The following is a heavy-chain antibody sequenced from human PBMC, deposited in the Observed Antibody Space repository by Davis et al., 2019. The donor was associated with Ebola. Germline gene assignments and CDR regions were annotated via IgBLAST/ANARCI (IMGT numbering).Heavy chain of an antibody. CDR3: ARDDVDYDIMYYYYNGMDV. Sequence: GGSLRLSCAASGFTFRRFGMHWVRQAPGKGLEWVAVTSHDGSNKYYADSVKGRFTISRDNSENTLYLQMNSLRAEDTAVYYCARDDVDYDIMYYYYNGMDVWGQGTTVTVSS. V-gene: IGHV3-30*19. CDR1: GFTFRRFG. J-gene: IGHJ6*02. CDR2: TSHDGSNK. D-gene: IGHD3-9*01.